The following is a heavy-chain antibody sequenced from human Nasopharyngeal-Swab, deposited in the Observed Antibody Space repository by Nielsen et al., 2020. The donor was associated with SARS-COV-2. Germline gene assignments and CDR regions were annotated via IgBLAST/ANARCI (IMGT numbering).Heavy chain of an antibody. D-gene: IGHD3-22*01. CDR3: ATEEYYYDSSGDKYYFDY. Sequence: GESLKISCAASGFTFSSYWMHWVRQAPGKGLVWVSRINSDGSSTSYADSVKGRFTISRDNAKNTLYLQMNSLRAEDTAVYYCATEEYYYDSSGDKYYFDYWGQGTLVTVSS. V-gene: IGHV3-74*01. J-gene: IGHJ4*02. CDR1: GFTFSSYW. CDR2: INSDGSST.